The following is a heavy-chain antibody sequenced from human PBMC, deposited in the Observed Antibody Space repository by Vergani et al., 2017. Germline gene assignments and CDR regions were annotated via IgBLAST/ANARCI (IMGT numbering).Heavy chain of an antibody. D-gene: IGHD2-2*01. Sequence: QLQLQESGPGLVKPSETLSLTCTVPGCSISSSSYYWGWIRQPPGKGLGWIRSIYYSGSTYYNPSLKSRITISVDTAKNQFSLKLSSVTAADTAVYYCARQGGDNVVGPANVYFQHWGQGTLVTVSS. J-gene: IGHJ1*01. CDR2: IYYSGST. V-gene: IGHV4-39*01. CDR1: GCSISSSSYY. CDR3: ARQGGDNVVGPANVYFQH.